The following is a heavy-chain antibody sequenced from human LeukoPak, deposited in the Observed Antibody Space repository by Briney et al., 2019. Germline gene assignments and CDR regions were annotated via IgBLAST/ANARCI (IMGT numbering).Heavy chain of an antibody. D-gene: IGHD4-17*01. CDR2: ISYDGSNK. J-gene: IGHJ5*02. CDR1: GFTFSSYA. V-gene: IGHV3-30-3*01. CDR3: ARDRGVTTVFSGSFRFDP. Sequence: GRSLRLSCAASGFTFSSYAMHWVRQAPGKGLEWVAIISYDGSNKYYADSVKGRFTISRDNSKNTLYLQVNSLRAEDTAVYYCARDRGVTTVFSGSFRFDPWGQGTLVTVSS.